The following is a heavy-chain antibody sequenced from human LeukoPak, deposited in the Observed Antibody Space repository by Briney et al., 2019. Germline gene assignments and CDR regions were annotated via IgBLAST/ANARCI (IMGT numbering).Heavy chain of an antibody. J-gene: IGHJ3*02. CDR1: GGSFSGYY. Sequence: ASETLSLTCAVYGGSFSGYYWSWIRQPPGKGLEWIGEINHSGSTNYNPSLKSRVTISVDTSKNQFSLKLSSVTAADTAVYYCARGRPQYSRHDAFDIWGQGTMVTVSS. CDR2: INHSGST. V-gene: IGHV4-34*01. CDR3: ARGRPQYSRHDAFDI. D-gene: IGHD6-6*01.